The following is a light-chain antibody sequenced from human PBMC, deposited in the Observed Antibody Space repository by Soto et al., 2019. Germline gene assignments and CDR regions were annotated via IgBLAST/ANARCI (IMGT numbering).Light chain of an antibody. V-gene: IGKV1-33*01. CDR3: QQYEYLPLT. J-gene: IGKJ4*01. Sequence: VQMTQSSSSLSASVGDRVIITCRANQSIANYLNWFQQKPGRAPKLLISDASHLEMGAPSRFSGSGSGTDFVLTIRGLQSEDFATYFCQQYEYLPLTFGGGTRV. CDR1: QSIANY. CDR2: DAS.